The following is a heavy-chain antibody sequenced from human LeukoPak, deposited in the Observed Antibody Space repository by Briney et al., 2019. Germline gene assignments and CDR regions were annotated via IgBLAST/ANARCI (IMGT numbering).Heavy chain of an antibody. CDR3: ARQIVVVPTAMVMGWFDP. CDR1: GDSVSSNGAA. Sequence: SQTLSLTCAISGDSVSSNGAAWNWIRQSPSRGLEWLGRTYYRSKWYHDYAVSVQSRITITPDTSKNQLSLQLNSVTPEDTAVYYCARQIVVVPTAMVMGWFDPWGQGTLVTVSS. D-gene: IGHD2-2*01. J-gene: IGHJ5*02. CDR2: TYYRSKWYH. V-gene: IGHV6-1*01.